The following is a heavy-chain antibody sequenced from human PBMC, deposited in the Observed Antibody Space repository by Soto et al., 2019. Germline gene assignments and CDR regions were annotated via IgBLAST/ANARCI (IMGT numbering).Heavy chain of an antibody. Sequence: SETLSLTCSVSGASVSSGSFYWSWIRQPPGKGLEWIGFIYNNETSNYNPSLKSRVTLSVDTPNPQFSLKLSSVTAADTAVYYCARVPLRYSSSHNFDSWGQGALVTVS. J-gene: IGHJ4*02. D-gene: IGHD6-19*01. CDR1: GASVSSGSFY. CDR2: IYNNETS. V-gene: IGHV4-61*01. CDR3: ARVPLRYSSSHNFDS.